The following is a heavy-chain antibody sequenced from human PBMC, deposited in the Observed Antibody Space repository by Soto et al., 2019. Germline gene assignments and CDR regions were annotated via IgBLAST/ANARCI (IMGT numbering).Heavy chain of an antibody. J-gene: IGHJ3*02. D-gene: IGHD3-22*01. V-gene: IGHV1-69*13. CDR2: IIPIFGTA. Sequence: ASVKVSSKASGVTFSSYAISWVRQAPGQGLEWMGGIIPIFGTANYAQKFQGRVTITADESTSTAYMELSSLRSEDTAVYYCARGTRPTYYYDSSGYYRHHDAFDIWGQGTMVTVS. CDR1: GVTFSSYA. CDR3: ARGTRPTYYYDSSGYYRHHDAFDI.